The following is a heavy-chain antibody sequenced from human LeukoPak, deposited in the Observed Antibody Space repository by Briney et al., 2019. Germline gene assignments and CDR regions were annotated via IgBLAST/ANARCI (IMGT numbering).Heavy chain of an antibody. J-gene: IGHJ4*02. CDR1: GFTFSSNY. Sequence: GGTLRLSCAASGFTFSSNYMSWVRQAPGKGLEWVSVIYSGGSTYYSDSVKGRFTISRDNSKNTLYLQMNSLRAEDTAVYYCARDSSGYQAWFDYWGQGTLVTVSS. CDR2: IYSGGST. CDR3: ARDSSGYQAWFDY. D-gene: IGHD3-22*01. V-gene: IGHV3-66*01.